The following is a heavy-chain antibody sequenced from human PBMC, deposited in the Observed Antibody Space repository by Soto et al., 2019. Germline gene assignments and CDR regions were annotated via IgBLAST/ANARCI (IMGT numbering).Heavy chain of an antibody. J-gene: IGHJ3*02. V-gene: IGHV3-64*01. CDR2: ISSDGKRT. CDR3: ARRNFDGSGGAFDI. Sequence: SGGDLVQPGGSLRLSCAASGFSFGTYAIHWVRQPPGKALEYVSSISSDGKRTYYANSVKGRFIISRDNSKSTLYLQMGSLRDEDMAVYYCARRNFDGSGGAFDIWGQGTMVTVSS. D-gene: IGHD3-22*01. CDR1: GFSFGTYA.